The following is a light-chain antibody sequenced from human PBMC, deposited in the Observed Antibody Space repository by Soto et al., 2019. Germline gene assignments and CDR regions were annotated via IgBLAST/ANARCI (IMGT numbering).Light chain of an antibody. V-gene: IGKV3-11*01. CDR2: DAS. J-gene: IGKJ4*01. CDR3: QQRLNWPLT. CDR1: QSVSSY. Sequence: EIVLPQSTATLSLSPGERATLSCGASQSVSSYLAWYQQKPGQAPRLLIYDASNRATGIPARFSGSGSGTDFTLTISSLEPEDFAVYYCQQRLNWPLTFGGGTKVDIK.